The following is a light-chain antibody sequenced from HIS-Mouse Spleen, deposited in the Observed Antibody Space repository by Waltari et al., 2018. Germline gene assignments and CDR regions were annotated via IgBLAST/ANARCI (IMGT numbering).Light chain of an antibody. CDR2: EGS. CDR1: SSAVGRYNL. J-gene: IGLJ3*02. V-gene: IGLV2-23*01. Sequence: QSALTQPASVSGSPGQSIPISCTGTSSAVGRYNLVSWYQQHPGKAPNLMIYEGSKRPSGVSNRFSGSKSGNTASLTISGLQAEDEADYYCCSYAGSSTWVFGGGTKLTVL. CDR3: CSYAGSSTWV.